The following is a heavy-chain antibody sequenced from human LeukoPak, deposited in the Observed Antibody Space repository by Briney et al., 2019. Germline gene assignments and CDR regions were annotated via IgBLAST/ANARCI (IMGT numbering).Heavy chain of an antibody. CDR3: ARVARYSSSFWLD. Sequence: GASVKVSCKASGYTSTSYDINWVRQATGQGLEWMGWMNPNRGNTGYAQKFQGRVTMTRNTSISTAYMELSSLRSEDTAVYYCARVARYSSSFWLDWGQGTMVTVSS. J-gene: IGHJ3*01. CDR2: MNPNRGNT. V-gene: IGHV1-8*01. CDR1: GYTSTSYD. D-gene: IGHD6-13*01.